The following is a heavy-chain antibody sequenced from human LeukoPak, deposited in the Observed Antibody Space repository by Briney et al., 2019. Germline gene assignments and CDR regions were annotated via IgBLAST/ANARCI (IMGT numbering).Heavy chain of an antibody. CDR1: GFTFSTYA. CDR3: AKDLVRGVTMVRGVNYFDY. D-gene: IGHD3-10*01. J-gene: IGHJ4*02. V-gene: IGHV3-23*01. CDR2: ISGSGGSI. Sequence: GGSLRLSCAASGFTFSTYAMSWVRQAPGKGLEWVSAISGSGGSIYYADSVKGRFTISRDNSKNTLYLQMNSLRAEDTAVYYCAKDLVRGVTMVRGVNYFDYWGQGTLVTVSS.